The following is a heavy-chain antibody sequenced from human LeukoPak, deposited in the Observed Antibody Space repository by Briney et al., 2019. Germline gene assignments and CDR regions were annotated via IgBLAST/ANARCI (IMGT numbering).Heavy chain of an antibody. J-gene: IGHJ4*02. Sequence: ASVKVSCKTSGYTFTSYGISWVRQAPGQGLEWMGWISAYNGNTHSAQKLQGRVTMTTDTSTSTAYMELRSLRSDDTAVYYCARARAAGTTYFDYWGQGTLVTVSS. CDR3: ARARAAGTTYFDY. D-gene: IGHD6-13*01. CDR1: GYTFTSYG. V-gene: IGHV1-18*01. CDR2: ISAYNGNT.